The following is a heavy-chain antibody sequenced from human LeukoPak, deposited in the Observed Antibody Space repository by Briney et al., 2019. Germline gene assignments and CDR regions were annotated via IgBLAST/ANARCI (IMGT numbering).Heavy chain of an antibody. Sequence: PSETPSLTCTVSGGSISSYYWSWIRQPAGKGLEWIGRIYTSGSTNYNPSLKSRVTMSVDTSKNQFSLKLSSVTAADTAVYYCARDSGNSGSYFDAFDIWGQGTMVTVSS. V-gene: IGHV4-4*07. CDR1: GGSISSYY. CDR2: IYTSGST. D-gene: IGHD1-26*01. J-gene: IGHJ3*02. CDR3: ARDSGNSGSYFDAFDI.